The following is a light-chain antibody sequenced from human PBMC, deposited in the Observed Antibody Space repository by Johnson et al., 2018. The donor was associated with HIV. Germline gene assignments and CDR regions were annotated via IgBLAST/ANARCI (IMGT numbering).Light chain of an antibody. V-gene: IGLV1-51*02. J-gene: IGLJ1*01. Sequence: QSVLTQPPSVSAAPGQKVTISCSGSSSNIGNNYVSWYQQFPGTAPKLLIYENNKRPSGIPDRFSGSKSGTSATLGITGLQTGDEADYYCGTCDSSLSIYVFGIGTKVTVL. CDR3: GTCDSSLSIYV. CDR2: ENN. CDR1: SSNIGNNY.